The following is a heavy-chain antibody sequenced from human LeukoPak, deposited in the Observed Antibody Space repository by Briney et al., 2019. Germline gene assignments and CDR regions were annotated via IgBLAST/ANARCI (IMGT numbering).Heavy chain of an antibody. J-gene: IGHJ4*02. CDR1: GYTLTELS. Sequence: ASVKVSCKVSGYTLTELSMHWVRQAPGKGLEWMGGFDPEDGETIYAQKFQGRVTMTEDTSTDTAYMELSSLRSEDTAVYYCATDSGDYVRAFDYWGQRTMVTVSS. D-gene: IGHD4-17*01. CDR2: FDPEDGET. CDR3: ATDSGDYVRAFDY. V-gene: IGHV1-24*01.